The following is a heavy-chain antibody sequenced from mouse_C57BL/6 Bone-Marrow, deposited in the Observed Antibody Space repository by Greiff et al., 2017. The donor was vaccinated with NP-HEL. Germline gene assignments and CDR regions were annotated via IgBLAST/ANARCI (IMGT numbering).Heavy chain of an antibody. V-gene: IGHV1-50*01. CDR3: ASLSYYSNYGWYFDV. CDR2: IDPSDSYT. J-gene: IGHJ1*03. CDR1: GYTFTSYW. Sequence: QVQLQQPGAELVKPGASVKLSCKASGYTFTSYWMQWVKQRPGQGLEWIGEIDPSDSYTNYNQKFKGKATLTVDTSSSTAYMQLSSLTSEDSAVDYCASLSYYSNYGWYFDVWGTGTTVTVSS. D-gene: IGHD2-5*01.